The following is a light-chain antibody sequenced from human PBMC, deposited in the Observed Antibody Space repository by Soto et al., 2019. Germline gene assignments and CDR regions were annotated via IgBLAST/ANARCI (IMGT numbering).Light chain of an antibody. CDR3: AAWDDNLKGPL. J-gene: IGLJ1*01. V-gene: IGLV1-44*01. CDR2: ADS. Sequence: QAVVTQPPSASGTPGQRVTISCSGDISNIGTNSVHWYQHLPGTAPKLVIYADSQRPSGVPDRFSGSKSGTSASLAISGLQSEDDADYLCAAWDDNLKGPLFGTGTKLTV. CDR1: ISNIGTNS.